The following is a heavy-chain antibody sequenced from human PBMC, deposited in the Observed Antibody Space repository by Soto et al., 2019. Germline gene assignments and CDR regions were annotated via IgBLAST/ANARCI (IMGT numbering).Heavy chain of an antibody. V-gene: IGHV1-18*04. CDR2: ISAHNGDK. J-gene: IGHJ4*02. CDR1: GYSFATYG. Sequence: QVQLVQSGAEVKKPGASVKVSCKASGYSFATYGFSWVRQAPGQGLEWVGWISAHNGDKHYSQKFQGRSTLTTDTSTNTGYMELRSLTADDTAVYFCATEPIYYNDGSGYYPLGHWGQGTLVTVSS. D-gene: IGHD3-22*01. CDR3: ATEPIYYNDGSGYYPLGH.